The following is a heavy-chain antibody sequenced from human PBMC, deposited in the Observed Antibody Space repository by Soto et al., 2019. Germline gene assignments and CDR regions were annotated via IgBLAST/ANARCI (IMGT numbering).Heavy chain of an antibody. CDR3: AKENQHLVHDY. Sequence: QVQLVESGGGLVRPGRSLRLTCAASGLTFRNYGRHWFRQAPGKGLEWVAVISHDGSDKYYADSMKGRFIISRENSENTLFLNMNSLKPEDTAVYYCAKENQHLVHDYWGQGTLVTVSS. V-gene: IGHV3-30*18. J-gene: IGHJ4*02. CDR2: ISHDGSDK. CDR1: GLTFRNYG. D-gene: IGHD6-13*01.